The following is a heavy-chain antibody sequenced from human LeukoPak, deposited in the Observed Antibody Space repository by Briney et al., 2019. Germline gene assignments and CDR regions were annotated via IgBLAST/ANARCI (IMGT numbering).Heavy chain of an antibody. J-gene: IGHJ4*02. CDR3: ARLDYGDYN. Sequence: SVKVSCKASGGTFSRYAISWVRQAPGQGLEWMGRIIPILGLANYAQKFQGRVTITADKSTSTAYMELSSLRSEDTAVYYCARLDYGDYNWGQGTLVSVSS. D-gene: IGHD4-17*01. V-gene: IGHV1-69*04. CDR1: GGTFSRYA. CDR2: IIPILGLA.